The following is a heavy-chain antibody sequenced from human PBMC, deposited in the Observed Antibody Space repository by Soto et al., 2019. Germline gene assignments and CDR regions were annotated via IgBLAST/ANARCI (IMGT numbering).Heavy chain of an antibody. D-gene: IGHD3-22*01. CDR2: VKPSGGYT. Sequence: QVQLVQSGAEVKKPGASVKVSCRASGYTFTTYYMHWVRQAPGQGLEWMGIVKPSGGYTTYAEKFQDRVTLTRNTSTSTVYQELSSLRSEDTAVYYCARRHYDSSGYAFDIWGQGTTVTVSS. V-gene: IGHV1-46*01. CDR3: ARRHYDSSGYAFDI. J-gene: IGHJ3*02. CDR1: GYTFTTYY.